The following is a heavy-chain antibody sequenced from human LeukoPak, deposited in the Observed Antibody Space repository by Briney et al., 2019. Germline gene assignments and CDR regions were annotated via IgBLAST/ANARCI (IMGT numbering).Heavy chain of an antibody. D-gene: IGHD6-13*01. CDR2: ISGSGDST. J-gene: IGHJ4*02. CDR3: AKTRPLDSSSWSHGDY. V-gene: IGHV3-23*01. CDR1: GFTFSSYA. Sequence: GGSLRLSCAASGFTFSSYAMSWVRQAPGKGLEWVSAISGSGDSTYYGDSVKGRFTISRGNSKNTLYLQMNSLRAEDTAVYYCAKTRPLDSSSWSHGDYWGQGTLVTVSS.